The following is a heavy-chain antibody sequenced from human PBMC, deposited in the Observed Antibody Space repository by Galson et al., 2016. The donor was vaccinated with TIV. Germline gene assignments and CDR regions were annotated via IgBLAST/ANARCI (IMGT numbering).Heavy chain of an antibody. CDR2: INYDGST. V-gene: IGHV4-59*08. D-gene: IGHD3-10*01. CDR3: ATYLAGASGRGS. J-gene: IGHJ5*02. Sequence: WIRQPPGRGLEWIGFINYDGSTHSNPSLKSRVTISIDTSKSRFSLNLSSVTVADTAVYFCATYLAGASGRGSWGQGVLVAVSS.